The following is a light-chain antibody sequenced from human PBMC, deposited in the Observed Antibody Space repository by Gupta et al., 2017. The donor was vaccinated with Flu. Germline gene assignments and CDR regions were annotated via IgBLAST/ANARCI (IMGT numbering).Light chain of an antibody. Sequence: QAGPTQPPSVHKGLRQTATLTCTGNSNNVGNQGAAWLQQHQGHPHKVITDRNNNRPSGISERCSASRSGNTASLTIRGLQPEDEADYDGSAWDSRLNDEVFGGGTKVTVL. CDR1: SNNVGNQG. CDR2: RNN. V-gene: IGLV10-54*04. CDR3: SAWDSRLNDEV. J-gene: IGLJ3*02.